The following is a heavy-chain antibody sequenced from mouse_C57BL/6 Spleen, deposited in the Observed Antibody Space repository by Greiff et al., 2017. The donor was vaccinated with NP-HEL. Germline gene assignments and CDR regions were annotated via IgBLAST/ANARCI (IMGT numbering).Heavy chain of an antibody. V-gene: IGHV1-7*01. CDR2: INPSSGYT. CDR3: ASHYGSSSAWFAY. Sequence: VQLQQSGAELAKPGASVKLSCKASGYTFTSYWMHWVKQRPGQGLEWIGYINPSSGYTKYNQKFKDKATLTADKSSSTAYMQLSSLTYEDSAVYYCASHYGSSSAWFAYGGQGTLVTVSA. D-gene: IGHD1-1*01. J-gene: IGHJ3*01. CDR1: GYTFTSYW.